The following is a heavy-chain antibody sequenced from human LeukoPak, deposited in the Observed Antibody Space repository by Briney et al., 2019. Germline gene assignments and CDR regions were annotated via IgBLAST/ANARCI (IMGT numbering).Heavy chain of an antibody. CDR2: INPNSGGT. V-gene: IGHV1-2*02. CDR3: TREARAGNWFDP. Sequence: ASVKVSCKASGYTFTGYYMHWVRQAPGQGLEWMGWINPNSGGTNYAQKFQGRVTMTRDTSISTAYMELSRLRSDDTAVFYCTREARAGNWFDPWGQGTPVIVSS. D-gene: IGHD5-12*01. J-gene: IGHJ5*02. CDR1: GYTFTGYY.